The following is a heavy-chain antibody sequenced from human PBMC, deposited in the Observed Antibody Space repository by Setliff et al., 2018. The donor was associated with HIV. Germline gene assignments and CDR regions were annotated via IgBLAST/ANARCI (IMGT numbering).Heavy chain of an antibody. CDR1: GESVCGNSAA. CDR2: TYYRPKWYN. D-gene: IGHD1-26*01. J-gene: IGHJ6*02. V-gene: IGHV6-1*01. Sequence: SQTLSLPCGISGESVCGNSAAGNWIRQSPARGLEWLGRTYYRPKWYNDFAPSMKSRMPINPDTSKNELPLHLRSVTPDDTAVYFCARPTNIDTLYYGSQTFYMYYYGLDVWGQGTTVTVSS. CDR3: ARPTNIDTLYYGSQTFYMYYYGLDV.